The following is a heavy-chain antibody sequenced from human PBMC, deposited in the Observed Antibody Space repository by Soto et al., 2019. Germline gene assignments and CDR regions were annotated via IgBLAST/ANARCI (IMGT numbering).Heavy chain of an antibody. Sequence: GGSLRLSCAASGFTFSSYGMHWVRQAPGKGLEWVAVISYDGSNKYYADSVKGRFTISRDNSKNTLYLQMNSLRAEDTAVYYCAKPSGPTQPNPDDYYYYYYGMDVWGQGTTVTVSS. D-gene: IGHD6-19*01. J-gene: IGHJ6*02. CDR1: GFTFSSYG. CDR3: AKPSGPTQPNPDDYYYYYYGMDV. CDR2: ISYDGSNK. V-gene: IGHV3-30*18.